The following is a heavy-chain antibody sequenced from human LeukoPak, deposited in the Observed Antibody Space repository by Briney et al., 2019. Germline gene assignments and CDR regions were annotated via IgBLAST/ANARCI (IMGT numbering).Heavy chain of an antibody. V-gene: IGHV3-21*01. Sequence: PGGSLRLSCAASGFTFSSYGMNWVRQAPGKGGEGVSCISSGSKYIYYADSLKGHFPTSRADAQNSLYLQINRLTAEDTAVYYCARDLSGYGWYHYYAMDVWGKGTTVTVSS. J-gene: IGHJ6*04. CDR1: GFTFSSYG. D-gene: IGHD5-12*01. CDR2: ISSGSKYI. CDR3: ARDLSGYGWYHYYAMDV.